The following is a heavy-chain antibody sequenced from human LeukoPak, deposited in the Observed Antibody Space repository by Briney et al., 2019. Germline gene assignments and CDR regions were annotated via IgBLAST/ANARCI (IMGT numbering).Heavy chain of an antibody. V-gene: IGHV3-21*01. D-gene: IGHD2-21*01. CDR1: GFTLSSSA. CDR3: ARGPSYCGSNCYYYFEY. CDR2: INNVGSHI. J-gene: IGHJ4*02. Sequence: GGSLRLSCAASGFTLSSSAMNWVRQAPGKGLEWVSSINNVGSHIYYAGSVKGRFTISRDNAKNSLYLQMNSLRAEDTAVYYCARGPSYCGSNCYYYFEYWGQGTLVTVSS.